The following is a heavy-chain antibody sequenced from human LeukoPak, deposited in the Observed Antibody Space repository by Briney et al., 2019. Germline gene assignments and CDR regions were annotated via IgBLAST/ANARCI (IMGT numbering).Heavy chain of an antibody. CDR2: IYHSGST. D-gene: IGHD2/OR15-2a*01. CDR1: GGSISSSNW. Sequence: PSGALSLTCAVSGGSISSSNWWSWVRQPPGKGLKWIGEIYHSGSTNYNPSLKSRVTVSVDTSKNQFSLKLSSVTAADTAVYYCATQILLCHYYWGQGTLVTVSS. V-gene: IGHV4-4*02. J-gene: IGHJ4*02. CDR3: ATQILLCHYY.